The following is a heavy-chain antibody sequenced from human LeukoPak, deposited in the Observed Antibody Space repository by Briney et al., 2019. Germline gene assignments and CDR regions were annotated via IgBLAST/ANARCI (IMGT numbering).Heavy chain of an antibody. V-gene: IGHV4-34*01. Sequence: SETLSLTCAVYGGSFSGYYWSWLRQPPGKGLEWIGEINHSGSTNYNPSLKSRVTISVDTSRNQFSLKLRSVTAADTAVYYCARGRRAVVVLNTRYYYYMDVWGKGTTVTVSS. CDR2: INHSGST. J-gene: IGHJ6*03. CDR1: GGSFSGYY. D-gene: IGHD2-15*01. CDR3: ARGRRAVVVLNTRYYYYMDV.